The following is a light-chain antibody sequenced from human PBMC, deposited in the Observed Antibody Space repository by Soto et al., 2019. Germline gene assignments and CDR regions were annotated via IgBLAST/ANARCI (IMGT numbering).Light chain of an antibody. V-gene: IGKV3-15*01. Sequence: DIVMTQSPATLSMSLGERVTLSCRASQSVNTDLAWYQQKPGQAPRLLIYGASTRATGVPARFSGTGSGTEFTLTISSLQSEDFAVYYCQQYNNWRPITFGQGTRLEIK. CDR3: QQYNNWRPIT. CDR2: GAS. CDR1: QSVNTD. J-gene: IGKJ5*01.